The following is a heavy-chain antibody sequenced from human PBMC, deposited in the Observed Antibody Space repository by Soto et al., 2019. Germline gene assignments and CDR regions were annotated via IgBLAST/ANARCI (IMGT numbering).Heavy chain of an antibody. CDR2: IYYSGST. D-gene: IGHD3-9*01. CDR1: GDSISSYY. V-gene: IGHV4-59*08. J-gene: IGHJ3*02. CDR3: ARGEYDYDILTGYSRDAFDI. Sequence: SETLSLTCTVSGDSISSYYWSWIRQPPGKGLEWIGYIYYSGSTNYNPSLKSRVTISVDTSKNQFSLKLSSVTAADTAVYYCARGEYDYDILTGYSRDAFDIWGQGTMVTVSS.